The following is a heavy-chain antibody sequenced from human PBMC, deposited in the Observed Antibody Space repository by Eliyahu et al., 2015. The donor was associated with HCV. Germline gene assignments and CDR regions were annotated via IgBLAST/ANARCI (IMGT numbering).Heavy chain of an antibody. CDR3: ASGGGGIAVTGTGGWFDP. CDR1: GGSITXYY. V-gene: IGHV4-59*01. D-gene: IGHD6-19*01. J-gene: IGHJ5*02. CDR2: SHSSGST. Sequence: QVQLQESGPGLVKPSEXLSLTCTVSGGSITXYYWXWIRQPPGKGLEWIGYSHSSGSTNYXPSLKSRVTISIDTSKNQFSLNLTSVTAADTAMYYCASGGGGIAVTGTGGWFDPWGQGTLVTVSS.